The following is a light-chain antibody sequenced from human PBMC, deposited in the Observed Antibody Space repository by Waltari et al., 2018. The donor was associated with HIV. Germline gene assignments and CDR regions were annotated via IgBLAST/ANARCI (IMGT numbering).Light chain of an antibody. Sequence: ELVLTQSPGTLSLSPGERATLSCRASQSVSSSYLAWYQQKPGQAPRLLIYGASSRAAGIPDRCSGSGSGTDFTLTISRLEPEDFAVYYCQQYSRSPSFTFGPGTKVDIK. CDR3: QQYSRSPSFT. CDR1: QSVSSSY. CDR2: GAS. V-gene: IGKV3-20*01. J-gene: IGKJ3*01.